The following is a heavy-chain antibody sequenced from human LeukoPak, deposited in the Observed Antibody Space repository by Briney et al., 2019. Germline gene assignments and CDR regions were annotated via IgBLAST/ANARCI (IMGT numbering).Heavy chain of an antibody. CDR3: ARGRASSSWYLSASRFDP. V-gene: IGHV4-34*01. CDR1: GGSFSGYY. J-gene: IGHJ5*02. Sequence: PSETLSLTCAVYGGSFSGYYWSWIRQPPGKGLEWIGEINHSGSTNYNPSLKSRVTISVDTSKNQFSLKLSSVTAADTAVYYCARGRASSSWYLSASRFDPWGQGTLVTVSS. D-gene: IGHD6-13*01. CDR2: INHSGST.